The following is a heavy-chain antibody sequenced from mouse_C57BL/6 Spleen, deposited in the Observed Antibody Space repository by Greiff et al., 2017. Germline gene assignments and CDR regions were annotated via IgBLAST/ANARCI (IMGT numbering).Heavy chain of an antibody. J-gene: IGHJ2*01. V-gene: IGHV1-20*01. CDR2: INPYNGDT. CDR1: GYSFTGYF. CDR3: ARRGYGSSYGFDY. D-gene: IGHD1-1*01. Sequence: EVQLQQSGPELVKPGDSVKISCKASGYSFTGYFMNWVMQSHGTSLEWIGRINPYNGDTFYNQKFKGKATLTVDKSSSTAHMELRSLTSEDSAVYYCARRGYGSSYGFDYWGQGTTLTVSS.